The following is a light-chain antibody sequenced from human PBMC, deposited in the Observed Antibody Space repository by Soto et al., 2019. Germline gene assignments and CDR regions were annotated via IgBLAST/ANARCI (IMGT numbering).Light chain of an antibody. Sequence: EIPMTQSPSSLSASVGDRITITCRSSFSFTRSLSWYQGKPGQAPKLLIHNAVNLQSDVPSRFSASGSGTDFALTISDLQPEDVATYYCLQTYSTPRTFGQGTRVDIK. J-gene: IGKJ1*01. V-gene: IGKV1-39*01. CDR2: NAV. CDR3: LQTYSTPRT. CDR1: FSFTRS.